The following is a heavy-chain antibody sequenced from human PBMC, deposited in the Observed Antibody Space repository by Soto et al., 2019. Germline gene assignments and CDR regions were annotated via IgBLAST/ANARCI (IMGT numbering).Heavy chain of an antibody. V-gene: IGHV1-18*01. CDR3: ARDLPQTTVSPGY. D-gene: IGHD4-17*01. CDR2: ISAYNGNT. Sequence: VASVKVSCKASGYTFTSYGISWARQATGQGLEWMGWISAYNGNTNYAQKLQGRVTMTTDTSTSTAYMELRSLRSDDTAVYYCARDLPQTTVSPGYWGQGTLVTVSS. CDR1: GYTFTSYG. J-gene: IGHJ4*02.